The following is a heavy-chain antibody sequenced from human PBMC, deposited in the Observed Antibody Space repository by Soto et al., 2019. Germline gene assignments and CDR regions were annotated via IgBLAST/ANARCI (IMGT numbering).Heavy chain of an antibody. CDR3: AGVPWFRGMDV. CDR2: TYYRSKWSH. D-gene: IGHD3-10*01. CDR1: GDSVSSNSAA. J-gene: IGHJ6*02. Sequence: QTLSLTCAISGDSVSSNSAAWIWIRQSPSRGLEWLGRTYYRSKWSHDYALSVKSRIAINPDTSKNQFSLHLYSVTPEDTAVYYCAGVPWFRGMDVWGQGTPVTVSS. V-gene: IGHV6-1*01.